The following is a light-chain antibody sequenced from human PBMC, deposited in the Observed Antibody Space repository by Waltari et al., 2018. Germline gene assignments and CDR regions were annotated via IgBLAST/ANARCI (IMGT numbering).Light chain of an antibody. CDR1: SSDVGAYNY. CDR2: AVT. CDR3: CSHAGSYVI. Sequence: QSALTQPRSVTGSPGQSVTISCTGSSSDVGAYNYVSWYQHPPGKAPKLMIYAVTNRPSGVPDRFSGSKAGITASLTISGLQAEDEADYYCCSHAGSYVIFGGGTKLTVL. V-gene: IGLV2-11*01. J-gene: IGLJ2*01.